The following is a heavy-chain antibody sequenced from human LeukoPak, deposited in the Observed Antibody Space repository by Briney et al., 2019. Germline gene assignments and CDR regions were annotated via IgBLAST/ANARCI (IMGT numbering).Heavy chain of an antibody. J-gene: IGHJ4*02. D-gene: IGHD2-2*01. CDR3: AKEREHCSSTSCLYYFDY. V-gene: IGHV3-23*01. CDR1: GFTFSSYA. CDR2: ISGSGANT. Sequence: GGSLRLSCAASGFTFSSYAMSWVRQAPGKGLEWVSAISGSGANTYYADSVKGRFTISRDNSKNTLYLQMNSLRAEDTAVYYCAKEREHCSSTSCLYYFDYWGQGTLVTVSS.